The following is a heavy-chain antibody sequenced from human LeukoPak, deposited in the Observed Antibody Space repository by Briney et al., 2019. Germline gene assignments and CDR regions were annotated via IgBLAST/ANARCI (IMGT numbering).Heavy chain of an antibody. CDR2: ISSSGSTI. CDR1: GFTFSDYY. CDR3: ARVGITIFGVVIIGDYFDY. D-gene: IGHD3-3*01. J-gene: IGHJ4*02. Sequence: GGSLRLSCAASGFTFSDYYMSWIRQAPGKGLEWVSYISSSGSTIYYADSVKGRFTISRDNAENSLYLQMNSLRAEDTAVYYCARVGITIFGVVIIGDYFDYWGQGTLVTVSS. V-gene: IGHV3-11*01.